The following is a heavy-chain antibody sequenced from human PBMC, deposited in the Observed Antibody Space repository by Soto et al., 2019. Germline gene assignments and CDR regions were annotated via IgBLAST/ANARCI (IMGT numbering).Heavy chain of an antibody. CDR1: GFTFSSYS. CDR3: ARSGDSYDSSGYYY. V-gene: IGHV3-48*02. Sequence: VQLVESGGGLVQPGGSLRLSCAASGFTFSSYSMNWVRQAPGKGLEWVSYISSSSSTIYYADSVKGRFTISRDNAKNSLYLQMNSLRDEDTAVYYCARSGDSYDSSGYYYWGQGTLVTVSS. J-gene: IGHJ4*02. CDR2: ISSSSSTI. D-gene: IGHD3-22*01.